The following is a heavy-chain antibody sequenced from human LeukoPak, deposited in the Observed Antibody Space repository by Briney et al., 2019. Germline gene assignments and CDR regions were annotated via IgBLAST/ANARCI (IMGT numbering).Heavy chain of an antibody. CDR1: GFTFSNYY. CDR2: ISGDGSSI. D-gene: IGHD3/OR15-3a*01. J-gene: IGHJ4*02. Sequence: GGSLRLSCVASGFTFSNYYMHWVRQVPGKGPVWVSRISGDGSSILYADSVKGRFTISRDNAKNSLYVQMNSLRADDSAVYYCARGTSLDYWGQGTLVTVSS. V-gene: IGHV3-74*01. CDR3: ARGTSLDY.